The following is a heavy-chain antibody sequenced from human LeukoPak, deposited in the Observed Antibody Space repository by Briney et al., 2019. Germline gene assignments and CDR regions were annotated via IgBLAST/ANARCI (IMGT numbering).Heavy chain of an antibody. CDR1: GFALSSFS. J-gene: IGHJ6*02. CDR2: ISSSTTYM. D-gene: IGHD1-1*01. V-gene: IGHV3-21*01. CDR3: ARPFARTGILYGMDV. Sequence: PGGSLRLSCAASGFALSSFSMNWVRQAPGKGLEWVSSISSSTTYMYYADSVRGRFTISRDNAKSSLYLQMNSLRAEDTAVYYCARPFARTGILYGMDVWGQGTTVTVSS.